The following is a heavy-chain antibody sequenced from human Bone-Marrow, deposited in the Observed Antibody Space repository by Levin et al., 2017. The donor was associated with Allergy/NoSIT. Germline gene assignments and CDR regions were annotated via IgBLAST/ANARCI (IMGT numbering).Heavy chain of an antibody. D-gene: IGHD3-3*01. CDR3: ARGGIGDYDFWSGYYYDNWFDP. V-gene: IGHV4-30-4*01. CDR2: IYYSGST. J-gene: IGHJ5*02. Sequence: SQTLSLTCTVSGGSISSGDYYWSWIRQPPGKGLEWIGYIYYSGSTYYNPSLKSRVTISVDTSKNQFSLKLSSVTAADTAVYYCARGGIGDYDFWSGYYYDNWFDPWGQGTLVTVSS. CDR1: GGSISSGDYY.